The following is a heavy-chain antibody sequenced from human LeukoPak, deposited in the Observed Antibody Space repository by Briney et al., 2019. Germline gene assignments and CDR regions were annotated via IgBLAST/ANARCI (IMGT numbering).Heavy chain of an antibody. J-gene: IGHJ4*02. Sequence: GGSLRLSCAASGFTFSNAWMSWVRQAPGKGLEWVGRIKSKTDGGTTDYAAPVKGRFTISRDDSKNTLYLQMNSLKTEDTAVYYCTTDIVGIPGGDYWGQGTLVTVSS. CDR3: TTDIVGIPGGDY. D-gene: IGHD1-26*01. CDR1: GFTFSNAW. V-gene: IGHV3-15*01. CDR2: IKSKTDGGTT.